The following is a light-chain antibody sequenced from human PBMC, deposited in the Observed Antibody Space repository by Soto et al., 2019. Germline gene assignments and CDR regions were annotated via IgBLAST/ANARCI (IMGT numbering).Light chain of an antibody. CDR1: QSVSSSY. J-gene: IGKJ1*01. V-gene: IGKV3-20*01. CDR2: GAS. Sequence: EIVLTQSPGTLSLSPGERATLSCRASQSVSSSYLAWYQQKPGQAPRLLIYGASSRATGIPDRFSGSGSGTDFTLTISSLEPEDFAVYYCQQDGSSPLTFGQGTKVEIK. CDR3: QQDGSSPLT.